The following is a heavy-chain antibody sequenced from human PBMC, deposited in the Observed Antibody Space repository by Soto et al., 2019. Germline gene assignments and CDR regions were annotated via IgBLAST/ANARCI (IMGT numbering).Heavy chain of an antibody. CDR3: ARESGLYDSSGYLGY. V-gene: IGHV3-30-3*01. D-gene: IGHD3-22*01. J-gene: IGHJ4*02. CDR2: ISYDGSNK. CDR1: GFTFSSYA. Sequence: PGGSLRLSCAASGFTFSSYAMHWVRQAPGKGLEWVAVISYDGSNKYYADSVKGRFTISRDNSKNTLYLQMNSLRAEDTAVYYCARESGLYDSSGYLGYWGQGTLVTVSS.